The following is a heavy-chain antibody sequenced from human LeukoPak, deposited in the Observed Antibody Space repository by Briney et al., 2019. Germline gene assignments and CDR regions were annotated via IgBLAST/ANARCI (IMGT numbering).Heavy chain of an antibody. CDR2: INHSGST. J-gene: IGHJ4*02. Sequence: SGTLSLTCAVYGGSFSGYYWSWIRQPPGKGLKWIGEINHSGSTNYNPSLKSRVTISVDTSKNQFSLKLSSVTAADTAVYYCAKPADTAMGFDYWGQGTLVTVSS. V-gene: IGHV4-34*01. CDR3: AKPADTAMGFDY. D-gene: IGHD5-18*01. CDR1: GGSFSGYY.